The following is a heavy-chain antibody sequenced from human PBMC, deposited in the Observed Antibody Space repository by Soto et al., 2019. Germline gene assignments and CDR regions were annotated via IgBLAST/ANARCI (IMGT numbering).Heavy chain of an antibody. V-gene: IGHV1-8*01. Sequence: SVKACCKVSGYTFTSYAINWLRQATEQGLEWMGRMNPNSGNTGYAQKFQGRVTMTRNTSISTAYMGLSSLRSEATAVYYCEREVGSSIDYWGKGTLVTVYS. D-gene: IGHD6-13*01. CDR2: MNPNSGNT. CDR3: EREVGSSIDY. J-gene: IGHJ4*02. CDR1: GYTFTSYA.